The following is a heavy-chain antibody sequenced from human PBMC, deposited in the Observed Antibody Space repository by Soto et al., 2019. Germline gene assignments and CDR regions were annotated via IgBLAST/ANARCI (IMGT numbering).Heavy chain of an antibody. J-gene: IGHJ5*01. D-gene: IGHD7-27*01. CDR3: ARGRYCLTGRCFPNWFDS. V-gene: IGHV4-30-4*01. CDR2: IYKRSTT. CDR1: GDSISNLDYF. Sequence: SETLSLTCSVSGDSISNLDYFWAWIRQPPGQALEYIGYIYKRSTTYYNPSFERRVAISVDTSKSQFSLHVTSVTAADTAVYFCARGRYCLTGRCFPNWFDSWGQGAQVT.